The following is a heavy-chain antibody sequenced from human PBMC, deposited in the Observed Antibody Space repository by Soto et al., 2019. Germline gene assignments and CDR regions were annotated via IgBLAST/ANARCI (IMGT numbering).Heavy chain of an antibody. D-gene: IGHD1-26*01. V-gene: IGHV3-30*03. Sequence: QVQLVESGGGVVQPGRSLRLSCAASGFTFSSYGMHWVRHAPGKGLEWVAMISFDGSEKYYTDSVKGRFHISRDSSKNTMYLQMDSLRVEDTAVYYCARDRRLYYSDAFDIWGQGTTVTVSS. CDR1: GFTFSSYG. CDR3: ARDRRLYYSDAFDI. J-gene: IGHJ3*02. CDR2: ISFDGSEK.